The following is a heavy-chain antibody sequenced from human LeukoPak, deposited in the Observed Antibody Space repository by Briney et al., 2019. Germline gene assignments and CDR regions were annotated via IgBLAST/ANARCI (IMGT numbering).Heavy chain of an antibody. CDR3: ARGKRGRVSRGRGYFLDY. Sequence: SETLSLTCAVYGGSFSGYYWSWIRRPPGKGLEWIGEINHSGSTNYNPSLKSRVTISVDTSKNQFSLKLSSVTAADTAVYYCARGKRGRVSRGRGYFLDYWGQGTLVTVSS. V-gene: IGHV4-34*01. J-gene: IGHJ4*02. CDR1: GGSFSGYY. D-gene: IGHD5-12*01. CDR2: INHSGST.